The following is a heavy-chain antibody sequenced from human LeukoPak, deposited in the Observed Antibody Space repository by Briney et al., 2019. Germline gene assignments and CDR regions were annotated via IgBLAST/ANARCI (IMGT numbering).Heavy chain of an antibody. J-gene: IGHJ4*02. D-gene: IGHD2-2*01. Sequence: GRSLRLSCAASGFTFSDYAMSWVRQAPGKGLEWVSAISGSGGSTYYADSVKGRFTISRDNSKNTLYLQMNSLRAEDTAVYYCAKARGIVVVPAAMAFDYWGQGTLVTVSS. V-gene: IGHV3-23*01. CDR3: AKARGIVVVPAAMAFDY. CDR1: GFTFSDYA. CDR2: ISGSGGST.